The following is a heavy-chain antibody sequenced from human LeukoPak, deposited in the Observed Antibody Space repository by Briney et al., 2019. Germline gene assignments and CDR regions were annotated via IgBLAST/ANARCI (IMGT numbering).Heavy chain of an antibody. CDR3: AKVRVLEWSEGGMDV. CDR2: ISGSGGST. V-gene: IGHV3-23*01. CDR1: GFTFSSYA. D-gene: IGHD3-3*01. Sequence: AGGFLILSCAASGFTFSSYAMSWVRQAPGKGLKWVSAISGSGGSTDYADSVKGRFTISRDNSKTTLSLQMNAVRAEDTAVYICAKVRVLEWSEGGMDVWGQGTTGTASS. J-gene: IGHJ6*02.